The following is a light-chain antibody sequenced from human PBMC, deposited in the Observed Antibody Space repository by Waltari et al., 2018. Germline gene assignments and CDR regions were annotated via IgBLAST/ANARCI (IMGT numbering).Light chain of an antibody. CDR3: QSFDSSLSAWV. CDR2: NNN. V-gene: IGLV1-40*01. Sequence: QSVLTQPPSVSGAPGQRVTISCTGSSSNIGAGYDVHWYQQLPGAAPKLLIHNNNNRPSGVPDRFSGSKSGASASLAITGLQADDEADFYCQSFDSSLSAWVFGGGTKLTVL. J-gene: IGLJ3*02. CDR1: SSNIGAGYD.